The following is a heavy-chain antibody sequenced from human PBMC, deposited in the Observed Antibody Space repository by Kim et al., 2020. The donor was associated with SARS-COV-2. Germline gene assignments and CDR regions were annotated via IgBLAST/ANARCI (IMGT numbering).Heavy chain of an antibody. CDR1: GGTFSSYA. D-gene: IGHD6-19*01. J-gene: IGHJ5*02. CDR2: IIPILGIA. CDR3: ARGHSGGQDNWFDP. V-gene: IGHV1-69*04. Sequence: SVKVSCKASGGTFSSYAISWVRQAPGQGLEWMGRIIPILGIANYAQKFQGRVTITADKSTSTAYMELSSLRSEDPAVYYCARGHSGGQDNWFDPWGQGT.